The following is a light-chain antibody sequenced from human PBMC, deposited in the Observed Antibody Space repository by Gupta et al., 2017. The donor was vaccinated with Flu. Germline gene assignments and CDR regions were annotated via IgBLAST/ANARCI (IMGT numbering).Light chain of an antibody. CDR2: EVS. CDR3: NAYTNTGIRV. J-gene: IGLJ3*02. V-gene: IGLV2-14*01. CDR1: NNDVCAHNF. Sequence: NNDVCAHNFVSWYQQHPGKAPKVIIYEVSNRPFGVSSRFSASKSGNTASLTISGLQAADEADYYCNAYTNTGIRVFGGGTKLTVL.